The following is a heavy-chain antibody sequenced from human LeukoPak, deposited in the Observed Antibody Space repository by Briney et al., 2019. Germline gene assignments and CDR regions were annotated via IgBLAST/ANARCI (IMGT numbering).Heavy chain of an antibody. CDR2: INPSGGST. CDR3: ARDHGLQDYYYYMDV. CDR1: GYTFTSYY. V-gene: IGHV1-46*01. J-gene: IGHJ6*03. Sequence: GASVKVSCKASGYTFTSYYMHWARQAPGQGLEWMGIINPSGGSTSYAQKFQGRVTMTRDTSTSTVYMELSSLRSEDTAVYYCARDHGLQDYYYYMDVWGKGTTVTVSS. D-gene: IGHD5-24*01.